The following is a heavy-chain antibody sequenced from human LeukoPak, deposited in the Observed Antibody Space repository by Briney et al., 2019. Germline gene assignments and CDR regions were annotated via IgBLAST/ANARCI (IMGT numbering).Heavy chain of an antibody. J-gene: IGHJ6*02. V-gene: IGHV3-30*18. CDR3: AKSRMGAKEKSEGRFGMDV. CDR1: GFTFSSYG. D-gene: IGHD1-26*01. CDR2: ISYDGSNK. Sequence: GGSLRLSCAASGFTFSSYGMHWVRQAPGKGLEWVAVISYDGSNKYYADSVKGRFTVSRDNSKNTLYLQMNSLRAEDTAVYYCAKSRMGAKEKSEGRFGMDVWGQGTTVTVSS.